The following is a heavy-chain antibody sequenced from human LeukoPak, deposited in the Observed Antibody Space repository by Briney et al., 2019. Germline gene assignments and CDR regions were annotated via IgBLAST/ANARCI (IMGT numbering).Heavy chain of an antibody. D-gene: IGHD6-13*01. Sequence: SETLSLTCGVYGGSFSGYYWSWIRQPPGKGLEWIGEINHSGSTNYNPSLKSRVTISVDTSKNQFSLKLSSVTAADTAVYYCARVFSSSWANWFDPWGQGTLVTVSS. V-gene: IGHV4-34*01. CDR2: INHSGST. CDR1: GGSFSGYY. J-gene: IGHJ5*02. CDR3: ARVFSSSWANWFDP.